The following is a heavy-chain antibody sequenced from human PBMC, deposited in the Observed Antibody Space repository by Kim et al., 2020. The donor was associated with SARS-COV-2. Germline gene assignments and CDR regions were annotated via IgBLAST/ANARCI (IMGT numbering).Heavy chain of an antibody. CDR2: ISYSSSYI. J-gene: IGHJ6*02. V-gene: IGHV3-21*01. Sequence: GGSLRLSCAASGFTFSSYSMNWVRQAPGKGLEWVSSISYSSSYIYYAGSVKGRFTISRDNAKNSLYLQMNSLRAEDTAVYYCARDLDYDYVWGSYRRSGMDVWGQGTTVTVSS. CDR3: ARDLDYDYVWGSYRRSGMDV. D-gene: IGHD3-16*02. CDR1: GFTFSSYS.